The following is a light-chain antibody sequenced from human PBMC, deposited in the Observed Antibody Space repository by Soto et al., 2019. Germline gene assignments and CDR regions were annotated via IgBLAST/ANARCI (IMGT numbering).Light chain of an antibody. V-gene: IGLV2-14*01. CDR3: CSYAGSYTHV. CDR1: SGDIGSYNR. J-gene: IGLJ1*01. CDR2: EVT. Sequence: QSALTQPASVSGSPGQSITISCTGTSGDIGSYNRVSWYQQHPGKAPKLIIYEVTDRPSGVPDRFSGSKSGNTASLTIYGLQAEDEADYHCCSYAGSYTHVFGTGTKLTVL.